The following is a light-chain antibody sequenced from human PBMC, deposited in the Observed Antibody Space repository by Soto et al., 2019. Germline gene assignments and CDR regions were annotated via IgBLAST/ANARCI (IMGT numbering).Light chain of an antibody. CDR1: SGHSSYA. CDR3: QTWGTGIQV. CDR2: VNIDGSH. V-gene: IGLV4-69*01. Sequence: QSVLTQSPSASASLGASVKLTCTLSSGHSSYAIAWHQQQPEKGPRYLMKVNIDGSHRKGDGIPDRFSGSSSGAERYLTISSLQSEDEADYYCQTWGTGIQVFGGGTKLTVL. J-gene: IGLJ3*02.